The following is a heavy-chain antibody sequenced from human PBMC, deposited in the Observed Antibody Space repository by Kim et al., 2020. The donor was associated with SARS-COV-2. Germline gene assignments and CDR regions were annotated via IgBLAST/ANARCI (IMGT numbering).Heavy chain of an antibody. D-gene: IGHD6-13*01. J-gene: IGHJ4*01. CDR1: GFTFNSYT. V-gene: IGHV3-30-3*01. CDR3: ATEGGGSMTAAATGGFD. Sequence: GGSLRLSCAASGFTFNSYTMHWVRQAPGKGLEWVAVISYDGSNKYYADSVKGRFTISRDNSGNTLYLQMNSLRDDDTAMYYCATEGGGSMTAAATGGFD. CDR2: ISYDGSNK.